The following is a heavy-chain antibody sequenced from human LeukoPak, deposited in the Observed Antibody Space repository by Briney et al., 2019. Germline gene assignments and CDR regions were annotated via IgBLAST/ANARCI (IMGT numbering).Heavy chain of an antibody. D-gene: IGHD4-23*01. CDR2: ISNDENNK. V-gene: IGHV3-30-3*01. Sequence: GGSLRLSCAASGFTFTRYDMHWVRQAPGKGLEWVAVISNDENNKGYGNTVKGRFTIARDNSKNTLFLQMNSLRVEDTAVYYCVLGHYGGLFDNWGQGALVIVSS. CDR1: GFTFTRYD. CDR3: VLGHYGGLFDN. J-gene: IGHJ4*02.